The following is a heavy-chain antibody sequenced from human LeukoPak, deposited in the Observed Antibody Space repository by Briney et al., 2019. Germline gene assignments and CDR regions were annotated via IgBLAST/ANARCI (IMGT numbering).Heavy chain of an antibody. V-gene: IGHV4-34*01. J-gene: IGHJ2*01. CDR3: ARGVGL. CDR1: SGSVSGYY. CDR2: ITHSGSP. Sequence: SETVSLTCGVSSGSVSGYYWRWIRQPPGGGLEWLGEITHSGSPNYNPSLKSRVTISGDTSKKQFSLNLKSVTAADTGVYYCARGVGLWGRGCPVTVSS.